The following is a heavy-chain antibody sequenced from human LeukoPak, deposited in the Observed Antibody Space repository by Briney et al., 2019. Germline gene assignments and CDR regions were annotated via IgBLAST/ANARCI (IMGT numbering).Heavy chain of an antibody. CDR3: ASSVVDAGSSWQRGYHYYGMDV. Sequence: KPGGSLRLSCAASGFTFSDYYMSWIRQAPGKGLEWVSYISSSSSYTNYADSVKGRFTISRDNAKNSLYLQMNSLRAEDTAVYYCASSVVDAGSSWQRGYHYYGMDVWGQGTTVTVSS. D-gene: IGHD6-13*01. V-gene: IGHV3-11*06. CDR2: ISSSSSYT. CDR1: GFTFSDYY. J-gene: IGHJ6*02.